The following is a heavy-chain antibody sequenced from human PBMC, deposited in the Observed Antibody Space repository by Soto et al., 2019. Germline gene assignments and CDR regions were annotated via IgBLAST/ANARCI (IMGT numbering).Heavy chain of an antibody. CDR2: IKQDGSEK. CDR3: ARGGCSGGSCYLPYWYFDL. CDR1: GFTFSSYW. Sequence: EVQLVESGGGLVQPGGSLRLSCAASGFTFSSYWMSWVRQAPGKGLEWVANIKQDGSEKYNVDSVKGRFTISRDNAKNSLYLQMNSVRAEDTAVYYCARGGCSGGSCYLPYWYFDLWGRGTLVTVPS. D-gene: IGHD2-15*01. V-gene: IGHV3-7*01. J-gene: IGHJ2*01.